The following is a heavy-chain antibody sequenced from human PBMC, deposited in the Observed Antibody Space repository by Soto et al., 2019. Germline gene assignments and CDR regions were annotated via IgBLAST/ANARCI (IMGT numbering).Heavy chain of an antibody. J-gene: IGHJ6*02. CDR1: GYTFSNYG. V-gene: IGHV1-18*01. Sequence: ASVKVSCKASGYTFSNYGISWVRQAPGQGLEWMGWISAYNGNIKFAKKVQGRVTMTTDTFTSTAYMELRSLRSDDTAVYYCARAKVLRFLEWSKPHGMGVWGQGTTVTVS. CDR2: ISAYNGNI. CDR3: ARAKVLRFLEWSKPHGMGV. D-gene: IGHD3-3*01.